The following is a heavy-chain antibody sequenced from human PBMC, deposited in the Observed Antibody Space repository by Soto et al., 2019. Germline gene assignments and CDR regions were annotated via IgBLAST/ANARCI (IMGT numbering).Heavy chain of an antibody. D-gene: IGHD3-10*01. CDR1: GGSISSSSYY. V-gene: IGHV4-39*01. CDR3: ARHGRDELLWFGELSGAFDI. Sequence: SETLSLTCTVSGGSISSSSYYWGWIRQPPGKGLEWIGSIYYSGSTYYNPSLKSRVTISVDTSKNQFSLKLSSVTAADTAVYYCARHGRDELLWFGELSGAFDIWGQGTMVTVSS. CDR2: IYYSGST. J-gene: IGHJ3*02.